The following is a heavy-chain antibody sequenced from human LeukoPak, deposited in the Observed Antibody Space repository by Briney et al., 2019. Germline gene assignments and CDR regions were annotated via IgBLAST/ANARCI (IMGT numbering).Heavy chain of an antibody. CDR3: ARGGWELPYDY. Sequence: SETLSLTCTVSGGSISSYYWSWIRQPPGKGLEWIGYIYYSGSTNYNPSLKSRVTISVDTSKNQFSLKLSSVTAADTAVYYCARGGWELPYDYWGQGTLVTVSS. CDR1: GGSISSYY. D-gene: IGHD1-26*01. J-gene: IGHJ4*02. V-gene: IGHV4-59*01. CDR2: IYYSGST.